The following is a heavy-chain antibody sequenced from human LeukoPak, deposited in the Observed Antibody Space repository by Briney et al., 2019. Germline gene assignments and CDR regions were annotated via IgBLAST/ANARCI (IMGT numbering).Heavy chain of an antibody. J-gene: IGHJ4*02. V-gene: IGHV4-4*07. CDR1: GGSISSYY. Sequence: PSETLSLTXTVSGGSISSYYWSWIRQPAGKGLEWIGRIYTSGSTNYNPSLKSRVTMSVDTSKNQFSLKLSSVTAADTAVYYCALADYYDSSGSPFDYWGQGTLVTVSS. D-gene: IGHD3-22*01. CDR2: IYTSGST. CDR3: ALADYYDSSGSPFDY.